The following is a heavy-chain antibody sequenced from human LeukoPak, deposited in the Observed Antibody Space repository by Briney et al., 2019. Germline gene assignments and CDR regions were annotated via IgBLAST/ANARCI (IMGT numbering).Heavy chain of an antibody. V-gene: IGHV1-3*01. Sequence: ASVKVSCKASGYTFTSYAMHWVRQAPGQRLEWXXXINAGNGNTKYSQKFQGRVTITRDTSASTAYMELSSLRSEDTAVYYCATDRPCSGGSCYYYYGMDVWGQGTTVTVSS. J-gene: IGHJ6*02. CDR3: ATDRPCSGGSCYYYYGMDV. D-gene: IGHD2-15*01. CDR2: INAGNGNT. CDR1: GYTFTSYA.